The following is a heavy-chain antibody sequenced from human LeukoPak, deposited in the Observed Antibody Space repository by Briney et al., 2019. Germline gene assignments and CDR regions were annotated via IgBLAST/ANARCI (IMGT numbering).Heavy chain of an antibody. J-gene: IGHJ3*02. CDR1: GFIFSSYE. CDR3: AKDPPYYYDSSGYGGGAFDI. Sequence: GGSLRLSCAASGFIFSSYEMSWVRQAPGKGLEWVSAISGSTGNTYYADSVKGRFTISRDNSKNTVYLQMNSLRAEDTAVYYCAKDPPYYYDSSGYGGGAFDIWGQGTMVTVSS. V-gene: IGHV3-23*01. CDR2: ISGSTGNT. D-gene: IGHD3-22*01.